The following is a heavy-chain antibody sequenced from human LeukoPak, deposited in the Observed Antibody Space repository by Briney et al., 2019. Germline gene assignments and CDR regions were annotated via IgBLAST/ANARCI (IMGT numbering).Heavy chain of an antibody. Sequence: GASVKVSCKASGYTFISKGIHWVRQAPGQRLEWMAWINTDNSNTKRSQTLLGRVTITRDTSATTAYMELSSLRFEDTAVYYCARSTGPGGYFDFWGQGTLVTDSS. CDR2: INTDNSNT. J-gene: IGHJ4*02. D-gene: IGHD3-16*01. CDR1: GYTFISKG. V-gene: IGHV1-3*04. CDR3: ARSTGPGGYFDF.